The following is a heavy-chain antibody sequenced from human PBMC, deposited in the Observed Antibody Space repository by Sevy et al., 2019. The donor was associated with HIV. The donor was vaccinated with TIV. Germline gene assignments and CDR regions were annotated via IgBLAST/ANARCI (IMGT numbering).Heavy chain of an antibody. Sequence: GGSLRLSCVASGFTFDDYAMHWVRQAPGKGPEWVSGSSWNSGSIGYAESVKGRFTISRDNAKKSLYLQMNSLRVEDTALYYCAKGIGYSNGLHSWFDSWGQGTLVTVS. CDR1: GFTFDDYA. D-gene: IGHD6-19*01. V-gene: IGHV3-9*01. CDR2: SSWNSGSI. J-gene: IGHJ5*01. CDR3: AKGIGYSNGLHSWFDS.